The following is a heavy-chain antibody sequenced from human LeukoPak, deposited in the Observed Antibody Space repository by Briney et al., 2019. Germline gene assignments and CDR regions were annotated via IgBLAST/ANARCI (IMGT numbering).Heavy chain of an antibody. CDR3: ARREYDSSGYSAFDI. CDR2: TYYSGST. CDR1: GGSISSSSYY. J-gene: IGHJ3*02. V-gene: IGHV4-39*01. Sequence: EPSETQSLTCTVSGGSISSSSYYWGWIRQPPGKGLEWIGSTYYSGSTYYNPSLKSRVTISVDTSKNQFSLKLSSVTAADTAVYYCARREYDSSGYSAFDIWGQGTMVTVSS. D-gene: IGHD3-22*01.